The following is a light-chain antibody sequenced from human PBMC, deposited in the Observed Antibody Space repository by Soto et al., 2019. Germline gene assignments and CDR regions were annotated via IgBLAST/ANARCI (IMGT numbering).Light chain of an antibody. CDR2: KAS. CDR1: QSISSW. J-gene: IGKJ1*01. CDR3: QQYNSSPWT. Sequence: DIQMTQSPSTLSASVGDRVTITCRASQSISSWLAWYQQKPGKAPKLLIYKASSLESGVPSRFSGSGSGTEXTLXXSSLQPDDFAXXXXQQYNSSPWTFGQGTKVEIK. V-gene: IGKV1-5*03.